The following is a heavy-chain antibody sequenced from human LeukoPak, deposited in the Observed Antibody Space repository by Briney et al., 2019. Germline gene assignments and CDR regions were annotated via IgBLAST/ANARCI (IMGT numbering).Heavy chain of an antibody. J-gene: IGHJ4*02. CDR1: GFTFSSYG. V-gene: IGHV3-33*01. CDR2: IWYDGSNK. CDR3: ARERESITGTTPDY. Sequence: GGFLRLSCAASGFTFSSYGMHWVRQAPGKGLEWVAVIWYDGSNKYYADSVKGRFTISRDNSKNTLYLQMNSLRAEDTAVYYCARERESITGTTPDYWGQGTLVTVSS. D-gene: IGHD1-7*01.